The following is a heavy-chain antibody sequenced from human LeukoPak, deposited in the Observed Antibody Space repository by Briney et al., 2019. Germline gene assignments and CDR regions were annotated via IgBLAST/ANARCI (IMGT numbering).Heavy chain of an antibody. Sequence: TGGSLRLSCAASGFTFSSYWMSWVRQAPGKGLEWVANIKQDGSEKYYVDSVKGRFTISRDNAKNSLYLQMNSLRAEDTALYYCAKETVSGENYYYGMDVWGQGTTVTVSS. CDR2: IKQDGSEK. J-gene: IGHJ6*02. CDR1: GFTFSSYW. D-gene: IGHD3-10*01. V-gene: IGHV3-7*03. CDR3: AKETVSGENYYYGMDV.